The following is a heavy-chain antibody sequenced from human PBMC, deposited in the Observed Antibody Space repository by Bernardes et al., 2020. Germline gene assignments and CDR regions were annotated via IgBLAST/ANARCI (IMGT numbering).Heavy chain of an antibody. CDR3: ARNPGNWNYGYWFDP. J-gene: IGHJ5*02. V-gene: IGHV4-61*01. CDR1: GGSVSSGSYY. D-gene: IGHD1-7*01. Sequence: SETLSLTCTVSGGSVSSGSYYWSWIRQPPGKGLEWIGYIYYSGSTNYNPSLKSPVTISVDTSKNQFSLKLSSVTAADTAVYYCARNPGNWNYGYWFDPWGQGTLVTVSS. CDR2: IYYSGST.